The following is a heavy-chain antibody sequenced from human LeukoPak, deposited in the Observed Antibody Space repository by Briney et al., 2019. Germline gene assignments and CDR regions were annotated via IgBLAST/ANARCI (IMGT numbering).Heavy chain of an antibody. J-gene: IGHJ4*02. CDR1: GFTFSSYS. D-gene: IGHD3-22*01. Sequence: GGSLRLSCAASGFTFSSYSMNWVRQAPGKGLEWVSSIGSSSSYIYYADSVKGRFTISRDNAKNSLYLQMNSLRAEDTAVYYCARDRRVTYYYDSSGYYFDYWGQGTLVTVSS. V-gene: IGHV3-21*01. CDR3: ARDRRVTYYYDSSGYYFDY. CDR2: IGSSSSYI.